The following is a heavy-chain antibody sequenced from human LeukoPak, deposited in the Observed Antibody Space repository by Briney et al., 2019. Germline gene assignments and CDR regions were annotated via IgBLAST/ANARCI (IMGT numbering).Heavy chain of an antibody. CDR2: IYYSGST. J-gene: IGHJ4*02. D-gene: IGHD6-19*01. V-gene: IGHV4-59*01. CDR1: GSSMSSYY. CDR3: ARGYRTGWYYFDY. Sequence: SETLSLTCTVSGSSMSSYYWSWIRQPPGKGLEWIGYIYYSGSTNYNPSLKSRVTISIDTSKNQLSLKVSSVTAADTAVYYCARGYRTGWYYFDYWGQGTLVTVSS.